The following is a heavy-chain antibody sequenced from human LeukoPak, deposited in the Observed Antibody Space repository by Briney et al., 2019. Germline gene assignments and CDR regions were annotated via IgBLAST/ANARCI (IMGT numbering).Heavy chain of an antibody. Sequence: PSETLSLTCTVSGGSISSGGFYWSWIRQHPGKGLEWIGYIYYSGSTYYNPSLKGRVTISVDTSKNQFSLKLSSVTAADTAVYYWARDSASGGYYDYGGQGTLVTVSS. D-gene: IGHD3-22*01. CDR1: GGSISSGGFY. J-gene: IGHJ4*02. CDR3: ARDSASGGYYDY. CDR2: IYYSGST. V-gene: IGHV4-31*03.